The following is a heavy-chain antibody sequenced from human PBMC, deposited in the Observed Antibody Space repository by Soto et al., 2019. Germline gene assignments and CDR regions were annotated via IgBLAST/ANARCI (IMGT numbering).Heavy chain of an antibody. V-gene: IGHV1-69*01. CDR3: ARGTQWLVPPIDYYYGMDV. J-gene: IGHJ6*02. CDR2: IIPIFGTA. Sequence: QVQLVQSGAEVKKPGSSVKVSCKASGGTFSSYAISWVRQAPGQGLEWMGGIIPIFGTANYAQKFQGRVTFTADESTSTAYMELSSLRSEDTAVYYCARGTQWLVPPIDYYYGMDVWGQGTTVTVSS. CDR1: GGTFSSYA. D-gene: IGHD6-19*01.